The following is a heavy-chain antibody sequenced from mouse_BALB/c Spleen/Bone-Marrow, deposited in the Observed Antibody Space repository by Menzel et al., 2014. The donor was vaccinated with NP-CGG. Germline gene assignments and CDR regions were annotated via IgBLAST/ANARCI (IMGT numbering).Heavy chain of an antibody. V-gene: IGHV1-5*01. CDR2: IYPGNSDT. J-gene: IGHJ2*01. Sequence: DVQLQESGTVLARPGAAVKMSCKASGYTFSNYWMHWVKQRPGQGLEWIGTIYPGNSDTTYNQKFKGKAKLTAVTSTSTAYMELSSLTNEDSAVYYCTTLARNNFDCWGQGTTLTVSS. CDR3: TTLARNNFDC. CDR1: GYTFSNYW.